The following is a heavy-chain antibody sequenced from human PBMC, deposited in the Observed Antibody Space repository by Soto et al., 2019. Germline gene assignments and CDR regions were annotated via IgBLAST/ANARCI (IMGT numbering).Heavy chain of an antibody. D-gene: IGHD2-2*01. J-gene: IGHJ6*02. V-gene: IGHV1-69*13. CDR2: IIPISGTT. CDR1: GGTFSSYS. CDR3: ARSQGSSTSLEIYYYYYYGMDV. Sequence: GASVKVSCKASGGTFSSYSISWVRQAPGQGLEWMGGIIPISGTTNYAQKFQGRVTITADESTSTAYMELSSLRSEDTAVYYCARSQGSSTSLEIYYYYYYGMDVWGQWTTVTVSS.